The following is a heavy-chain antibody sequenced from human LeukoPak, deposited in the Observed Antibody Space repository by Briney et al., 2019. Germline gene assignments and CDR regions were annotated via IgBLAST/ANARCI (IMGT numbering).Heavy chain of an antibody. CDR1: GFTFSSYA. CDR3: ARDLHYYVAMDV. D-gene: IGHD3-10*02. CDR2: ISGSGGST. V-gene: IGHV3-23*01. Sequence: GGSLRLSCAASGFTFSSYAMSWVRQAPGKGLEWVSAISGSGGSTYYADSVKGRFTISRDNSKNTLYLQMNSLRAEDTALYYCARDLHYYVAMDVWGQGATVTVSS. J-gene: IGHJ6*02.